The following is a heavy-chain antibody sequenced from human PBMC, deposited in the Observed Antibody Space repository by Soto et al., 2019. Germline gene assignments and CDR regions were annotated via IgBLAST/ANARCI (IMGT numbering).Heavy chain of an antibody. V-gene: IGHV3-23*01. Sequence: EVLLLESGGGLVQPGGSLRLSCAASGFTFSSYAMSWVRQAPGKGLEWVSAIRGSGDSTYYADSVKGRFTISRDNSKNTQYLQMNSLSAEDTAVYYCATRTVGWYCDLWGRGTLVTGSS. D-gene: IGHD4-17*01. CDR2: IRGSGDST. CDR1: GFTFSSYA. CDR3: ATRTVGWYCDL. J-gene: IGHJ2*01.